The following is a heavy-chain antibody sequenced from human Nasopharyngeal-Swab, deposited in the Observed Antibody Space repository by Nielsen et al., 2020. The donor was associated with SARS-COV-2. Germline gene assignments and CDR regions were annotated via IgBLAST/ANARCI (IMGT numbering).Heavy chain of an antibody. CDR3: ASFPYDSSGSYYYYGMDV. CDR1: GGTFSSYA. D-gene: IGHD3-22*01. J-gene: IGHJ6*02. V-gene: IGHV1-69*13. Sequence: SVKVSCKASGGTFSSYAISWVRRAPGQGLEWMGGIIPIFGTANYAQKFQGRVTITADESTSTAYMELSSLRSEDTAVYYCASFPYDSSGSYYYYGMDVWGQGTTVTVSS. CDR2: IIPIFGTA.